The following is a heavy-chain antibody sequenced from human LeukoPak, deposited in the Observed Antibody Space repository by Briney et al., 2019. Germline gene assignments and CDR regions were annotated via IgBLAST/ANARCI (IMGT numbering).Heavy chain of an antibody. D-gene: IGHD3-10*01. V-gene: IGHV3-64*02. J-gene: IGHJ4*02. CDR1: GFTSSEYN. Sequence: GGSLRLSCAASGFTSSEYNMHWVRQAPGKGLEYVSAISTNGGTTHYADSVKGRFTISRDDSKSTLDLQMGSLRPEDMAVYYCARGFRFYGSGIDCWGQGTLVTV. CDR2: ISTNGGTT. CDR3: ARGFRFYGSGIDC.